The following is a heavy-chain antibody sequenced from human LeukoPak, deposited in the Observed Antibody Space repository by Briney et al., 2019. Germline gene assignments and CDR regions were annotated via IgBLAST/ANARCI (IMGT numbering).Heavy chain of an antibody. Sequence: ASVKVSCKAAGYTFTSHDINWVRQAAGQRLEWMGWMNPTSGYTGYAQKFQGRITLTRDTSISTAYMELSSLRSDDTAVYYCARMRGYSLGYWYLDVWGRGTLVSVSS. CDR1: GYTFTSHD. V-gene: IGHV1-8*01. CDR2: MNPTSGYT. D-gene: IGHD5-18*01. CDR3: ARMRGYSLGYWYLDV. J-gene: IGHJ2*01.